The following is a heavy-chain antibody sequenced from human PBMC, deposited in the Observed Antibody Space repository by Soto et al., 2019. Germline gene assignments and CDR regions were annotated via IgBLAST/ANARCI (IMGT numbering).Heavy chain of an antibody. V-gene: IGHV3-30*14. J-gene: IGHJ4*02. CDR2: ISPAGAKN. CDR3: ARENSATLRDS. CDR1: GFVFNDFP. D-gene: IGHD6-13*01. Sequence: QVQVVESGGGVALPGRSLRLSCLGYGFVFNDFPLHWVRQAPGKGLGWLAVISPAGAKNYYEGSVKGRFTMSRDKSNDTVFLHLRSLTPDDTAVYFCARENSATLRDSWGQGTLVTVSS.